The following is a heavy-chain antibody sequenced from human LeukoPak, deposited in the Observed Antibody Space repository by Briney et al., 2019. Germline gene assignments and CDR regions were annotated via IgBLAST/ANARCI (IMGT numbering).Heavy chain of an antibody. CDR1: GFTLSSHW. J-gene: IGHJ4*02. CDR3: ARHSDRRDDF. V-gene: IGHV3-7*05. Sequence: GGSLRLSCAASGFTLSSHWMTWVRQAPGKGLQWVASVKPDGGDKYCVDSVKGRFIISRDNAKNSLFLQMSSLQAEDMAVYYCARHSDRRDDFWGQGSLVTVSS. CDR2: VKPDGGDK.